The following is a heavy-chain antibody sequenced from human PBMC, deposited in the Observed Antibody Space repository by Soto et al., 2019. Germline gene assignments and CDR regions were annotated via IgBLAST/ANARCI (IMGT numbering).Heavy chain of an antibody. CDR3: ARSTVEGYDFWSGYLSYYYYMDV. CDR2: INHSGST. J-gene: IGHJ6*03. Sequence: TSETLSLTCAVYGGSFSGYYWSWIRQPPGKGLEWIGEINHSGSTNYNPSLKSRVTISVDTSKNQFSLKLSSVTAADTAVYYCARSTVEGYDFWSGYLSYYYYMDVWGKGTTVTVSS. D-gene: IGHD3-3*01. CDR1: GGSFSGYY. V-gene: IGHV4-34*01.